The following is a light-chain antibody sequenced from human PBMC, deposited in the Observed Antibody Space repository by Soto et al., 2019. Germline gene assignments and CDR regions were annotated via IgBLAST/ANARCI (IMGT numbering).Light chain of an antibody. CDR1: QSVGSN. J-gene: IGKJ1*01. CDR2: GAS. CDR3: QQYDNWWT. Sequence: EIVMTQSPATLSVSPGERATLPCRASQSVGSNLAWYQKKPGQAPRLLIYGASTRATGIPARFSGSGSGTEFTLTISSLQSEDFAVYYCQQYDNWWTFGQGTRLEIK. V-gene: IGKV3-15*01.